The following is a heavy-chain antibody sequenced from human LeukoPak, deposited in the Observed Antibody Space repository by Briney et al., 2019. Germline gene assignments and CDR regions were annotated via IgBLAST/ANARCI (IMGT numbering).Heavy chain of an antibody. D-gene: IGHD3-10*01. CDR2: IKSKTDGGTT. Sequence: GGSLRLSCAASGFTFSNAWMSWVRQAPGKGLEWVGRIKSKTDGGTTDYAAPVKGRFTISRDDSKNTLYLQMNSLKTEDTAVYYCTTDPFYGSGMTYYYGMDVWGKGTTVTVSS. CDR3: TTDPFYGSGMTYYYGMDV. V-gene: IGHV3-15*01. CDR1: GFTFSNAW. J-gene: IGHJ6*04.